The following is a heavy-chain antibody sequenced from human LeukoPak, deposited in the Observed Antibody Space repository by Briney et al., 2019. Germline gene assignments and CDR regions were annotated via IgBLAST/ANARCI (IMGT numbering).Heavy chain of an antibody. CDR1: GYTFTSYG. CDR3: ARAYYDSSGYYRGGVGY. D-gene: IGHD3-22*01. Sequence: ASVKVSCKASGYTFTSYGISWVRQAPGQGLEWMGWISAYNGNTNYAQKLQGRVTMTTDTSTSTAYMELRSLRSDDTAVYYCARAYYDSSGYYRGGVGYWGQGSLVTVSS. CDR2: ISAYNGNT. V-gene: IGHV1-18*01. J-gene: IGHJ4*02.